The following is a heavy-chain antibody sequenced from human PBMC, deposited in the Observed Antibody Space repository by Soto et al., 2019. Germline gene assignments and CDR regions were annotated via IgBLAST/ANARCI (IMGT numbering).Heavy chain of an antibody. J-gene: IGHJ5*02. D-gene: IGHD6-6*01. CDR1: GDSVSSDSAA. Sequence: PSQTLSLTCVISGDSVSSDSAAWNWIRQSPSGGLEWLGRTYFRSKWYFDYAVSMRGRITINPDTSKNQLSLQLNSVTPEDTAVYYCARGRVRIRARPENWLDPWGQGTLVTVSS. CDR2: TYFRSKWYF. CDR3: ARGRVRIRARPENWLDP. V-gene: IGHV6-1*01.